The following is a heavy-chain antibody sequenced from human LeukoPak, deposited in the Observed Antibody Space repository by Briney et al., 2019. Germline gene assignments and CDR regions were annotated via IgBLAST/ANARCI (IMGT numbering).Heavy chain of an antibody. Sequence: PGGSLRPSCAAPGFTFSSHSMSWLREAPGQGLDWVSSIRGSGGTTYYADSVQGRSTISRDNSKNTLYLQMNSLRAEDTAIYYCANDLPGRTWFDTWGQGTLVTVSS. J-gene: IGHJ5*02. CDR1: GFTFSSHS. CDR2: IRGSGGTT. CDR3: ANDLPGRTWFDT. D-gene: IGHD3/OR15-3a*01. V-gene: IGHV3-23*01.